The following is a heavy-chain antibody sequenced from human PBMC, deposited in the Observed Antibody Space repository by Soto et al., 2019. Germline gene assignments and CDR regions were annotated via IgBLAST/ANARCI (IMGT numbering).Heavy chain of an antibody. Sequence: EVHLVESGGGLVQPGRSLRLSCAASGFPFDDFAMHWVRQAPGKGLEWVSTISWNSGTIGYADSVKGRFTISRDNSKNSLYLQMNSLRADDTALYYCAKGVELYYREVWGKGTTVTVSS. CDR2: ISWNSGTI. D-gene: IGHD1-7*01. V-gene: IGHV3-9*01. CDR3: AKGVELYYREV. J-gene: IGHJ6*03. CDR1: GFPFDDFA.